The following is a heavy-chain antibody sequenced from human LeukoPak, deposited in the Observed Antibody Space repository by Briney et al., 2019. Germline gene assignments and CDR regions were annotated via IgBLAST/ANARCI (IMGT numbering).Heavy chain of an antibody. D-gene: IGHD6-13*01. Sequence: SQTLSLTCTVSGGSISSGGYYWSWIRQHSGKGLEWIGYIYYSGSTYYNPSLKSRVTMSVDTSKNQFSLKLSSVTAADTAVYYCASALIAASGTAYGMDVWGQGTTVTVSS. J-gene: IGHJ6*02. CDR2: IYYSGST. V-gene: IGHV4-31*03. CDR1: GGSISSGGYY. CDR3: ASALIAASGTAYGMDV.